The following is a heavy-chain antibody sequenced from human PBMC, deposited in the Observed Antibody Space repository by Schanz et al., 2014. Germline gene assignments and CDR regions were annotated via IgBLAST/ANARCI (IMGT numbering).Heavy chain of an antibody. Sequence: PGGSLRLSCAASGFTFSDYYMSWIRQAPGKGLEWVSYISSSGSYTNYADSVKGRFIISRDSSKNTLFLQMNSLRAEDTAVYFCARDGGRDGYNLAFDVWGQGTLVTVSS. J-gene: IGHJ3*01. CDR1: GFTFSDYY. CDR2: ISSSGSYT. D-gene: IGHD5-12*01. CDR3: ARDGGRDGYNLAFDV. V-gene: IGHV3-11*05.